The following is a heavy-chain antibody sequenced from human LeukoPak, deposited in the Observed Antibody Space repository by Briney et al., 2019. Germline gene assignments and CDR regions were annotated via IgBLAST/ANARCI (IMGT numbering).Heavy chain of an antibody. V-gene: IGHV1-2*02. CDR2: INPNSGGT. Sequence: ASVKVSCKASGYTFTGHYMHWVRQAPGQGLEWMGWINPNSGGTNYAQKFQGRVTMTRDTSISTAYMELSRLRSDDTAVYYCARVQLPYGDYPQIPYWGQGTLVTVSS. CDR1: GYTFTGHY. CDR3: ARVQLPYGDYPQIPY. J-gene: IGHJ4*02. D-gene: IGHD4-17*01.